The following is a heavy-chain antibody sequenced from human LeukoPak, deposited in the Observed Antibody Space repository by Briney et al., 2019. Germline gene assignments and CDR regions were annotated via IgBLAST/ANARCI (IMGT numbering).Heavy chain of an antibody. Sequence: PGGSLRLSCAASGFTFSTHSMHWVRQAPGKGLEWISYISGTGSTLYYADSVTDRFTISRDNTKNSLYLQMNSLRAEDTAVYYCARGASGSYYVDYWGQGTLVTVSS. D-gene: IGHD1-26*01. CDR1: GFTFSTHS. CDR3: ARGASGSYYVDY. J-gene: IGHJ4*02. CDR2: ISGTGSTL. V-gene: IGHV3-48*01.